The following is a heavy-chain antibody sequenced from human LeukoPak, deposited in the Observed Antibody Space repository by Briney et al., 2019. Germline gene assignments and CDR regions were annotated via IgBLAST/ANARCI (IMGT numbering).Heavy chain of an antibody. V-gene: IGHV3-30-3*01. CDR3: ARAADGSYSDY. J-gene: IGHJ4*02. CDR1: GFTFSSYV. D-gene: IGHD1-26*01. CDR2: ISYDGNNK. Sequence: GGSLRLSCAASGFTFSSYVMHWVRQAPGKGLEWVAVISYDGNNKYYADSVKGRFTISRDNSKNTLYLQMNSLRPEDTAVYYCARAADGSYSDYWGQGTLVTVSS.